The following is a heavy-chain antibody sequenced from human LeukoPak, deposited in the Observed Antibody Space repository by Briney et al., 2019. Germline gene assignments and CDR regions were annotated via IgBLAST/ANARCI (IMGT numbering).Heavy chain of an antibody. CDR3: ARLDTAMVYYDY. CDR1: GFTVSSNY. CDR2: ISSSSSYI. D-gene: IGHD5-18*01. V-gene: IGHV3-21*01. J-gene: IGHJ4*02. Sequence: GGSLRLSCAASGFTVSSNYMSWVRQAPGKGLEWVSSISSSSSYIYYADSVKGRFTISRDNAKNSLYLQMNSLRAEDTAVYYCARLDTAMVYYDYWGQGTLVTVSS.